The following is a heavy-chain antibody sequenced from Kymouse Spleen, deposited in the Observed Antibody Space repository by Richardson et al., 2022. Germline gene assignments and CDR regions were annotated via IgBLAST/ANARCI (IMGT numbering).Heavy chain of an antibody. Sequence: QLQLQESGPGLVKPSETLSLTCTVSGGSISSSSYYWGWIRQPPGKGLEWIGSIYYSGSTYYNPSLKSRVTISVDTSKNQFSLKLSSVTAADTAVYYCARHRVTMVRGVIPYYGMDVWGQGTTVTVSS. J-gene: IGHJ6*02. CDR1: GGSISSSSYY. CDR3: ARHRVTMVRGVIPYYGMDV. D-gene: IGHD3-10*01. CDR2: IYYSGST. V-gene: IGHV4-39*01.